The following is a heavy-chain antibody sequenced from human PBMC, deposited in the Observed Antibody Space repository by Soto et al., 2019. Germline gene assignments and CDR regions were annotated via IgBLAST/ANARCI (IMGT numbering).Heavy chain of an antibody. CDR3: SRNLVGSTRGNFDF. CDR1: GYSFTSYW. J-gene: IGHJ5*01. CDR2: MYPYDSDT. D-gene: IGHD2-2*01. V-gene: IGHV5-51*01. Sequence: GESLKISCKGSGYSFTSYWIGWLRQMPGKGREWMGPMYPYDSDTRYSPSFQGQVTISADTSITTAYLQWSGLRASDTAMYCCSRNLVGSTRGNFDFCGQGSLVIVSS.